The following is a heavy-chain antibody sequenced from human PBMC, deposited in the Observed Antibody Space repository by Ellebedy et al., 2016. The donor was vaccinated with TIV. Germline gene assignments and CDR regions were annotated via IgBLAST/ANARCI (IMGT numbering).Heavy chain of an antibody. V-gene: IGHV4-59*02. J-gene: IGHJ6*02. D-gene: IGHD2-15*01. CDR2: VDYSGST. Sequence: PSETLSLTCTVSGGSVRGYYWTWVRQPPGQGLEWIGNVDYSGSTNYNPSFMSRVSISIDRSNNQFSLRLTAGTAADTALYYCARDGVDGMDVWGQGITVAVTS. CDR3: ARDGVDGMDV. CDR1: GGSVRGYY.